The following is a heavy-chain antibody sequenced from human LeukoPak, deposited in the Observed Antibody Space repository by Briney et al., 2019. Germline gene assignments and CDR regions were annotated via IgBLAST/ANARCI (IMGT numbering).Heavy chain of an antibody. CDR3: ARVTGYMIEDYFDY. D-gene: IGHD3-22*01. V-gene: IGHV4-61*01. CDR1: GGSISSSSYY. CDR2: IYYGAST. J-gene: IGHJ4*02. Sequence: PSETLSLTCTVSGGSISSSSYYWSWIRQPPGKGLEWIGYIYYGASTNYNPSLKSRVTISVDTSKNQFSLRLSSVTAADTAVYYCARVTGYMIEDYFDYWGQGTLVTVSS.